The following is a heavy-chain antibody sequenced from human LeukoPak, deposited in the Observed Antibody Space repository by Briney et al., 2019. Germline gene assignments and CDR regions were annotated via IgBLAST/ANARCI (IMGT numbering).Heavy chain of an antibody. J-gene: IGHJ4*02. D-gene: IGHD6-13*01. CDR2: IYYSGST. V-gene: IGHV4-39*01. Sequence: SETLSLTCTVSGVSTNSAVYYWGWIRQPPGKGLEWLGNIYYSGSTYYNPSLKSRVTISEDTSKNQFSLKLSSVTAADTAVYYCARRSSSWYSKIDSWGQGTLVTVSS. CDR1: GVSTNSAVYY. CDR3: ARRSSSWYSKIDS.